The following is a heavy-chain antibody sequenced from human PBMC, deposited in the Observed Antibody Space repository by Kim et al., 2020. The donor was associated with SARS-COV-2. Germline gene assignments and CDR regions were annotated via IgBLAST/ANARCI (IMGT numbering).Heavy chain of an antibody. V-gene: IGHV1-58*01. D-gene: IGHD6-13*01. J-gene: IGHJ6*01. Sequence: SVKVSCKASGFTFSGSALQWVREARGQRLECVGRIVFGTERTQYAQKFQDRVTITWDMSTSAAYMEPSSLTSEHTAVYYCAAGAAGGYNYFHLGVWGQGTTVAVSS. CDR1: GFTFSGSA. CDR2: IVFGTERT. CDR3: AAGAAGGYNYFHLGV.